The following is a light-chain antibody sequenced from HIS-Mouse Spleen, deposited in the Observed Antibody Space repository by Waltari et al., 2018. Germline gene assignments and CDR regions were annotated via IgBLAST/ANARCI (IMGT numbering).Light chain of an antibody. Sequence: SYELTQPPSVSVSPGQTARITCSGDALPKQYAYWYQQKPGQAPVLVIYKDSERAAGSPERFSGSSSGTTVTLTIRGVQAEDEADYYCQAADSSGTYHVVFCGGTKLTVL. J-gene: IGLJ2*01. CDR2: KDS. V-gene: IGLV3-25*03. CDR1: ALPKQY. CDR3: QAADSSGTYHVV.